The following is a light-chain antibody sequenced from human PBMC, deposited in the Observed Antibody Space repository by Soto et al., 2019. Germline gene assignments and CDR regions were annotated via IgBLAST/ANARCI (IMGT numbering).Light chain of an antibody. CDR1: QGISSY. CDR2: AAS. CDR3: QQLYIFPLT. V-gene: IGKV1-8*01. Sequence: AIRMTQSPSSFSASTGYRVTITCRSSQGISSYLAWYQQKPGKAPKLLIYAASTLQSGVPSRFSGSGSGTDFTLTISCLQSEDSATYYCQQLYIFPLTFGQGTRLEIK. J-gene: IGKJ5*01.